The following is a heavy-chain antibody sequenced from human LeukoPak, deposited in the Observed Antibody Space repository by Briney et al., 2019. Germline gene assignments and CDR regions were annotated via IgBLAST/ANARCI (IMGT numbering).Heavy chain of an antibody. CDR3: ARDPRPEHYYDSSGFDY. V-gene: IGHV4-61*08. J-gene: IGHJ4*02. CDR2: IYYSGST. Sequence: SETLSLTCTVSGGSISSGGYYWSWIRQPPGKGLEWIGYIYYSGSTNYNPSLKSRVTISVDTSKNQFSLKLSSVTAADTAVYYCARDPRPEHYYDSSGFDYWGQGTLVTVSS. D-gene: IGHD3-22*01. CDR1: GGSISSGGYY.